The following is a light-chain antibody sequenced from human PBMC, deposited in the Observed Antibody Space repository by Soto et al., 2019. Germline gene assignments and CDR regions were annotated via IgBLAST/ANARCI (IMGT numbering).Light chain of an antibody. J-gene: IGKJ2*01. CDR1: QSAGTY. Sequence: EIVLTQSPATLSLSPGERATLSCRASQSAGTYLAWYQQKPGQAPRLLIYDSSNRATGIPARFGGSGSGTDFNLTISSLEPEDFAVYYCQLHSTWPPYTFGQGTRLELK. V-gene: IGKV3-11*01. CDR2: DSS. CDR3: QLHSTWPPYT.